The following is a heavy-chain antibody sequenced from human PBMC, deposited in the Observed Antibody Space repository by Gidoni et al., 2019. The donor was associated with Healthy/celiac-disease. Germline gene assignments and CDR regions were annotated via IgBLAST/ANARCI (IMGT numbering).Heavy chain of an antibody. Sequence: EVQLVESGGGLVQPGRSLRLSCAASGSTFDDYAMHCVRQAPGKGLEWFSVISGNSGSIGYADSVNGRFTISRDNAKNSLYLQMSSLGAEDTAFYYCAKDFANSGWLYYFDFWGQGTLVTVSS. D-gene: IGHD6-19*01. CDR3: AKDFANSGWLYYFDF. CDR1: GSTFDDYA. V-gene: IGHV3-9*01. CDR2: ISGNSGSI. J-gene: IGHJ4*02.